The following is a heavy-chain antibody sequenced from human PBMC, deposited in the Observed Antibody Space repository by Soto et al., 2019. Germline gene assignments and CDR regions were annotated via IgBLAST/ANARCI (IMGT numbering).Heavy chain of an antibody. CDR1: GDSISNLDYF. CDR2: IYKSATT. J-gene: IGHJ5*01. CDR3: ARGRYCLTGRCFPNWFDS. D-gene: IGHD7-27*01. Sequence: SETLSLTCSVSGDSISNLDYFWAWIRQPPGQALEYIGYIYKSATTYFNPSFESRVAISVDTSKSQFSLNVTSVTAADTAVYFCARGRYCLTGRCFPNWFDSWGQGALVTVSS. V-gene: IGHV4-30-4*01.